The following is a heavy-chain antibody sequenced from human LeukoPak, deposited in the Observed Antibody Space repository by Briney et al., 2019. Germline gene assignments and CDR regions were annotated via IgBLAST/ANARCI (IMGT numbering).Heavy chain of an antibody. CDR2: INPNSGGT. CDR3: ARGTPGSYLGY. CDR1: GYTFTAYY. Sequence: ASVKVSCKASGYTFTAYYMHWVRQAPGQGLEWMGWINPNSGGTNYAQKFKGWVTLIRDTSINTTYMELSRLASDVTAVYFCARGTPGSYLGYWGQGTLVTVSP. V-gene: IGHV1-2*04. J-gene: IGHJ4*02. D-gene: IGHD3-16*02.